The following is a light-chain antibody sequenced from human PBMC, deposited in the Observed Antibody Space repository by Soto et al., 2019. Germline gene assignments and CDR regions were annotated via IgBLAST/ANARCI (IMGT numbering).Light chain of an antibody. CDR2: DAS. J-gene: IGKJ1*01. V-gene: IGKV3D-15*03. CDR3: QQYNNWLIT. CDR1: QSINNY. Sequence: EIVLTQSPATLSLSPGERATLSCRASQSINNYLAWYQQKPGQAPRLLIYDASNRATGVPARFSGSGSGTEFTLTISILQSEDFAVDYCQQYNNWLITFGQGTKVDI.